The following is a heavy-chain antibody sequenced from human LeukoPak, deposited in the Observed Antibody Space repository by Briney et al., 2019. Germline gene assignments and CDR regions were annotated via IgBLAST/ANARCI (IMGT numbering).Heavy chain of an antibody. V-gene: IGHV3-48*01. CDR3: ARDSYYGSSERGDY. CDR1: GFTFSSYS. Sequence: QPGGSLRLSCAASGFTFSSYSMNWVRQAPGKGLEWVSYISSSSSTIYYADSVKGRFTISRDNAKNSLYLQMNSLRAEDTAVYYCARDSYYGSSERGDYWGQGTLVTVSS. CDR2: ISSSSSTI. D-gene: IGHD3-10*01. J-gene: IGHJ4*02.